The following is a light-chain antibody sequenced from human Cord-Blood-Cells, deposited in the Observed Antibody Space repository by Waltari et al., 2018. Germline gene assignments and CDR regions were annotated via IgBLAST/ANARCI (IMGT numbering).Light chain of an antibody. CDR2: SNI. V-gene: IGLV1-47*02. CDR1: STNIGSNY. J-gene: IGLJ3*02. CDR3: AAWDCSLSGWG. Sequence: QSVLTQPPSASGTPGQRVTISCSGSSTNIGSNYVYWYQQHPGTAANPLSYSNIQRPTGVPDRFSRSKSGTSASLAISGLRSEDEADYYCAAWDCSLSGWGFGGGTKLTVL.